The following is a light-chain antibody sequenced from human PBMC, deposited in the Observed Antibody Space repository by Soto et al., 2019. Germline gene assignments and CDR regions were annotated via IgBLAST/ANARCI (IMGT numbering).Light chain of an antibody. CDR1: QSIVTC. CDR2: DSS. Sequence: EILLTQSPATLSASQGDRATLSCRASQSIVTCLAWYQQKPGQAPRLIIYDSSNLESGIPARFSGSGSGTDFTLTISSVEPEDFAAYYCQDGKNWPRTFGQGTKLDIK. J-gene: IGKJ2*01. CDR3: QDGKNWPRT. V-gene: IGKV3-11*01.